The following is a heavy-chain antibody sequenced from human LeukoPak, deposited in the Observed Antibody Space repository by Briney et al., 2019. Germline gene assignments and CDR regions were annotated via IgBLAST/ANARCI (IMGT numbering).Heavy chain of an antibody. CDR3: ARTTPYSSSSNDAFDI. CDR2: ISTDNGNT. Sequence: GASVKVSCKASGYTFTRYGISWVRQAPGQGLEWMGWISTDNGNTHYAQKLQGRVTMTTDTSTSTAYMELRSLRSDDTAVYYCARTTPYSSSSNDAFDIWGQGTLVTVSS. J-gene: IGHJ3*02. CDR1: GYTFTRYG. V-gene: IGHV1-18*01. D-gene: IGHD6-6*01.